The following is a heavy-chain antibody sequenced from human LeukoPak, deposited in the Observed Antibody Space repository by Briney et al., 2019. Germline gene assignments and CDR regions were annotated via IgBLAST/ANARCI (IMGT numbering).Heavy chain of an antibody. J-gene: IGHJ4*02. D-gene: IGHD3-22*01. Sequence: GASVKVSCKASGYTLTSYGISWVRQAPGQGLEWMGWISAYNGNTNYAQKLQGRVTMTTDTSTSTTYMELRSLRSDDTAVYYCARAQWPGGIYDSSAGFRAGVDYWGQGTLVTVSS. V-gene: IGHV1-18*01. CDR2: ISAYNGNT. CDR3: ARAQWPGGIYDSSAGFRAGVDY. CDR1: GYTLTSYG.